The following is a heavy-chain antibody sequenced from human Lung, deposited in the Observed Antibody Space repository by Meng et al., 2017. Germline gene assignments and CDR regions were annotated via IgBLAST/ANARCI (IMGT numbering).Heavy chain of an antibody. D-gene: IGHD1-7*01. CDR3: ARETLRELGLFHY. V-gene: IGHV4-4*02. CDR1: GDSITRTQW. CDR2: ISHSGST. J-gene: IGHJ4*02. Sequence: QLQGSGPRLVQPSGTLSLACAVSGDSITRTQWWSWLRQTPGKGLEWIGEISHSGSTVYRPSLQGRVSISLDKSNNEFSLKLTSVTAADTAVYYCARETLRELGLFHYWGQGILVTVSS.